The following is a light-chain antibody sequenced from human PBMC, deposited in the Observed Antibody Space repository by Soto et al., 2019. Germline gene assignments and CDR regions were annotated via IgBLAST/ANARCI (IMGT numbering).Light chain of an antibody. CDR1: SRDVGGYNY. J-gene: IGLJ3*02. CDR2: DVT. CDR3: CSYAGSYTWV. V-gene: IGLV2-11*01. Sequence: QSALTQPRSVSGSPGQSVTISCTGTSRDVGGYNYVSWYQHYPGEAPKLMIYDVTNRPSGVPDRFSGSKSCNTASLTISGLQAEDEADYYCCSYAGSYTWVFGGGTKLTVL.